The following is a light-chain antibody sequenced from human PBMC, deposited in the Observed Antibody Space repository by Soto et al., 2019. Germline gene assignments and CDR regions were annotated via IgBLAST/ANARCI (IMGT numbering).Light chain of an antibody. CDR3: QQSYSTPPIT. V-gene: IGKV1-39*01. J-gene: IGKJ5*01. Sequence: DIQKTQSPSSLSASVGDRVTITCRASQSISSYLNWYQQKPGKAPKLLIYAASSLQSGVPSRFSGSGSGTDFTLTISSLQTEDFATYYCQQSYSTPPITFGQGTRLEIK. CDR1: QSISSY. CDR2: AAS.